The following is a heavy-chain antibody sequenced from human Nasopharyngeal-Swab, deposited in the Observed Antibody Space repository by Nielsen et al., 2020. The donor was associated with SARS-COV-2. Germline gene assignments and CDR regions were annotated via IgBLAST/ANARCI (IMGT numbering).Heavy chain of an antibody. Sequence: ASVKVSCTASGYTFINYYLHWVRQAPGQGLEWVGCINPYNGDTFYAQNFQGRVTVTRDTSRSTAYIDLSRLRSDDTAVYYCARDYYDNYDSDFWGQGTLVTVSS. V-gene: IGHV1-2*02. CDR1: GYTFINYY. D-gene: IGHD3-22*01. CDR2: INPYNGDT. CDR3: ARDYYDNYDSDF. J-gene: IGHJ4*02.